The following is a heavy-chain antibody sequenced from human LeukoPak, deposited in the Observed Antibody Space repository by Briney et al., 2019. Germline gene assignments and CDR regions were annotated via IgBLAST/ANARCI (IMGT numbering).Heavy chain of an antibody. Sequence: QPGRSLRLSCAASGFTFSSYGMHWVRQAPGKGLEWVAVIWYDGSNKYYADSVKGRFTISRDNSKNTLYLQMNSLRAEDTAVYYCARANTIFGGLRKGYFDYWGQGTLVTVSS. CDR1: GFTFSSYG. V-gene: IGHV3-30*19. CDR3: ARANTIFGGLRKGYFDY. CDR2: IWYDGSNK. J-gene: IGHJ4*02. D-gene: IGHD3-3*01.